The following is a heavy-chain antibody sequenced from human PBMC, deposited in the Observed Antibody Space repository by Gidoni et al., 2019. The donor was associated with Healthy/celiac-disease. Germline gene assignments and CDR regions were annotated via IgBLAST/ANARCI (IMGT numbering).Heavy chain of an antibody. Sequence: QVQLVQSGAEVKKPGASVKVSCKASGYTFTGYYMHWVRQAPGQGLEWMGWINPNSGGTNYAQKFQGRVTMTRDTSISTAYMELSRLRSDDTAVYYCAIPLPTDSSSWGNDAFDIWGQGTMVTVSS. V-gene: IGHV1-2*02. CDR1: GYTFTGYY. CDR3: AIPLPTDSSSWGNDAFDI. CDR2: INPNSGGT. J-gene: IGHJ3*02. D-gene: IGHD6-13*01.